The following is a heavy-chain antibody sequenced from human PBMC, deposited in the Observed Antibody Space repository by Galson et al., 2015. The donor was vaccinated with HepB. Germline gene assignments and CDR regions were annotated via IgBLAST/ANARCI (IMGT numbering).Heavy chain of an antibody. CDR1: GFTFSSYR. CDR3: ARDLTAYYDFWSGENWFDP. CDR2: INSDGSST. J-gene: IGHJ5*02. V-gene: IGHV3-74*01. D-gene: IGHD3-3*01. Sequence: SLRLSCAASGFTFSSYRMHWVRQAPGKGLVWVSRINSDGSSTSYADSVKGRFTISRDNAKNTLYLQMNSLRAEDTAVYYCARDLTAYYDFWSGENWFDPWGQGTLVTVSS.